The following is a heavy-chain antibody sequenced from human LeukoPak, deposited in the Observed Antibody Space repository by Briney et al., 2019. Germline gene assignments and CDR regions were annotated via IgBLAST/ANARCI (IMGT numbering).Heavy chain of an antibody. D-gene: IGHD6-13*01. CDR2: ISYDGSNK. CDR1: GFTFSSYG. Sequence: GRSLRLSCAASGFTFSSYGMRWVRQAPDKGLEWVAVISYDGSNKYYVDSVKGRFTISRDNSKNTLYLQMNSLRAEDTAVYYCAKGFSSSWLQSFDYWGQGTLVTVSS. V-gene: IGHV3-30*18. J-gene: IGHJ4*02. CDR3: AKGFSSSWLQSFDY.